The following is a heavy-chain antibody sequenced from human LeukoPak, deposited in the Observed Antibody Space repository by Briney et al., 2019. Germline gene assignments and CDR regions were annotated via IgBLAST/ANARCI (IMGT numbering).Heavy chain of an antibody. J-gene: IGHJ4*02. CDR3: ARDLDSGSYQALDY. D-gene: IGHD1-26*01. Sequence: PGGSLRLSCAASGFTFSSHAMHWVRQAPGKGLEWVAVISYDGSNKYYADSVKGRFTISRDNSKNTLYLQMNSLRAEDTAVYYCARDLDSGSYQALDYWGQGTLVTVSS. V-gene: IGHV3-30-3*01. CDR1: GFTFSSHA. CDR2: ISYDGSNK.